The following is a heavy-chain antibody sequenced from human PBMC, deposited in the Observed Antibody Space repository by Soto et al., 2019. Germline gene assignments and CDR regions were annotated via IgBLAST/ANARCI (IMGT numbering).Heavy chain of an antibody. CDR2: IFYSGST. V-gene: IGHV4-39*01. J-gene: IGHJ6*02. Sequence: PSETLSLTCTVSSGSISSTIYSWDWIRQPPGKGLEWIGSIFYSGSTYYNPSLKSRVTISVDTSKNQFSLTLTSVTAADTAVYYCARLYGSGTTTRRYYYGMDVWGQGTTVTVSS. CDR1: SGSISSTIYS. D-gene: IGHD3-10*01. CDR3: ARLYGSGTTTRRYYYGMDV.